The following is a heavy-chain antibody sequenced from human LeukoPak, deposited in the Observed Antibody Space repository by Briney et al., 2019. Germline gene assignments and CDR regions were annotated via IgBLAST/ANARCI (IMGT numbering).Heavy chain of an antibody. Sequence: SETLSLTCTVSGGSICSGGYYWGWIRQHPGKGLEWIGYIYYSGSTYYNPSLKSRVTISVDTSKNQFSLKLSSVTAADTAVYYCARETAMVLRYFDYLGQGTLVTVSS. CDR3: ARETAMVLRYFDY. D-gene: IGHD5-18*01. V-gene: IGHV4-31*03. CDR1: GGSICSGGYY. CDR2: IYYSGST. J-gene: IGHJ4*02.